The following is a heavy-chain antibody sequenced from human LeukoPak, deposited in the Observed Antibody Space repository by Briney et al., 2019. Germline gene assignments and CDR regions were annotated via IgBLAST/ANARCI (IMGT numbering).Heavy chain of an antibody. J-gene: IGHJ4*02. Sequence: GGSLRLSCTASGFSFSSYGMHWVRQAPGKGLEWVAAIWYDGSNKYYADSVKGRFTISRDNSKNTLYLQMNSLRAEDTAVYYCARSARYSSSWYYFDYWGQGTLVTVSS. V-gene: IGHV3-33*08. CDR2: IWYDGSNK. D-gene: IGHD6-13*01. CDR1: GFSFSSYG. CDR3: ARSARYSSSWYYFDY.